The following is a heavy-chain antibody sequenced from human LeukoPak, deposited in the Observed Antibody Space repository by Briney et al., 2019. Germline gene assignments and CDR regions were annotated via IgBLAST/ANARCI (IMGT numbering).Heavy chain of an antibody. CDR1: GGTFSSYA. Sequence: SVTVSCTASGGTFSSYAFSWVRQAPGQGLEWMGGIIPIVGTTNYAQMFQGRVTITADESTSTAYMELSSLRSEDTAVYYCARGGYYYDSSGYSHLPDYWGQGTLVTVSA. V-gene: IGHV1-69*13. CDR3: ARGGYYYDSSGYSHLPDY. D-gene: IGHD3-22*01. CDR2: IIPIVGTT. J-gene: IGHJ4*02.